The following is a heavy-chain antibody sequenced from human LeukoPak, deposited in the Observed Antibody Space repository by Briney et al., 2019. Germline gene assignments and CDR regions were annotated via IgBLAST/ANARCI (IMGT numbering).Heavy chain of an antibody. CDR3: AKNAWGTVAGRLDY. J-gene: IGHJ4*02. Sequence: PGGSLRLSCAASGFTFSSYAMTWVRQAPGKGLEWVSTISASGDSTYYADSVKGRFTISRDNSKNTLYLQMNSLRAEDTTIYYCAKNAWGTVAGRLDYWGQGTLVTVSS. D-gene: IGHD6-19*01. CDR1: GFTFSSYA. CDR2: ISASGDST. V-gene: IGHV3-23*01.